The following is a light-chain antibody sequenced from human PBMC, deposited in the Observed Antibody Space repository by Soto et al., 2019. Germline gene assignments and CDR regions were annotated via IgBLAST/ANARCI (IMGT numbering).Light chain of an antibody. CDR2: GPS. J-gene: IGKJ1*01. CDR1: QSVSSN. Sequence: EIVMTQSPATLSVSPGERATLSCRASQSVSSNLAWYQQKPGQAPRLLIYGPSTRVTGIPARFSGSGSGTEGTLTITSLQPDDIAVYSWHQYNYCPPTWTFGQGTKVDIK. CDR3: HQYNYCPPTWT. V-gene: IGKV3-15*01.